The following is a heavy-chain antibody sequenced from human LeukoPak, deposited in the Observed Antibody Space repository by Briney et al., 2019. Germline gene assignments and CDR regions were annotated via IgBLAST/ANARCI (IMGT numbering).Heavy chain of an antibody. Sequence: ASVKVSCKASGYTFTSYDINWVRQATGQGLEWMGWVNPNSGNTGYAQKFQGRVTITRNTSISTAYMELSSLRSEDTAVYYCARALVEWPADYWGQGTLVTVSS. V-gene: IGHV1-8*03. CDR1: GYTFTSYD. CDR3: ARALVEWPADY. D-gene: IGHD3-3*01. CDR2: VNPNSGNT. J-gene: IGHJ4*02.